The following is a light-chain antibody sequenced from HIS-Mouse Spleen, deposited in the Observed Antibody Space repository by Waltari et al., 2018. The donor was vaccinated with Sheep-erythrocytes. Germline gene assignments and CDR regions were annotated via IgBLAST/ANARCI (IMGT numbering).Light chain of an antibody. J-gene: IGLJ3*02. Sequence: QSALTQPASVSGSPGQSITISCTGTSSDVGSYNLVSWYQQHPGKAPKLMSYEGSKRPSGVPTRFPGSKSGHTASLTISGLQAEDEADYYCCSYAGSSTWVFGGGTKLTVL. CDR3: CSYAGSSTWV. V-gene: IGLV2-23*01. CDR2: EGS. CDR1: SSDVGSYNL.